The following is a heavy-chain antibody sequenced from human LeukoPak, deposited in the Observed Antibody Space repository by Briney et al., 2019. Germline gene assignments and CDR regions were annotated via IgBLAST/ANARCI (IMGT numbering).Heavy chain of an antibody. D-gene: IGHD3-3*01. J-gene: IGHJ4*02. V-gene: IGHV4-30-2*01. CDR2: IYHSGST. Sequence: SETLSLTCAVSGGSISSGGYSWSWIRQPPGKGLEWIGYIYHSGSTYYNPSLKSRVTISVDTSKNQFSLKLSSVTAADTAVYYCARAPWDFWSGYHYRPFDYWGQGTLVTVSS. CDR3: ARAPWDFWSGYHYRPFDY. CDR1: GGSISSGGYS.